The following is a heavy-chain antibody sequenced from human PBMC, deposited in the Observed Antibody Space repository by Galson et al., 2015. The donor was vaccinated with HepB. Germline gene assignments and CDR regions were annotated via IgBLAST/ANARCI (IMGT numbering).Heavy chain of an antibody. D-gene: IGHD5-18*01. CDR2: ISGSGGST. V-gene: IGHV3-23*01. CDR1: GFTFSSYA. J-gene: IGHJ6*02. CDR3: AKAGEDTAMVILSGYYYYYGTDV. Sequence: SLRLSCAASGFTFSSYAMSWVRQAPGKGLEWVSAISGSGGSTYYADSVKGRFTISRDNSKNTLYLQMNSLRAEDTAVYYCAKAGEDTAMVILSGYYYYYGTDVWGQGTTVTVSS.